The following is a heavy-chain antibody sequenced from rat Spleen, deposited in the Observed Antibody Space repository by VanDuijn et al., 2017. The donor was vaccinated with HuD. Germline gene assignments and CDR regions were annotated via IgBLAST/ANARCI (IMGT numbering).Heavy chain of an antibody. CDR1: GLSLTTNS. CDR2: ISSGGTT. D-gene: IGHD1-12*02. V-gene: IGHV2-6*01. Sequence: QVQLKESGPGLVQPAQTLSLTCTVSGLSLTTNSVSWIRQPPGKGLEWIAAISSGGTTYYNSTLKSRLSITRDTSKSQVFLKMNSLQTEDTAMYFCARFGYYDGSYYLYFDYWGQGVMVTVSS. J-gene: IGHJ2*01. CDR3: ARFGYYDGSYYLYFDY.